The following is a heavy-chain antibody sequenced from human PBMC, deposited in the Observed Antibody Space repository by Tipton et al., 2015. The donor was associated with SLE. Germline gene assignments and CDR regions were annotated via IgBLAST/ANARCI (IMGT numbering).Heavy chain of an antibody. V-gene: IGHV4-59*12. CDR1: GGSISSYY. Sequence: TLSLTCIVSGGSISSYYWSWIRQPPGKGLEWIGYIYYSGSSNYNPSLKSRVTMSVDTSKNQFSLKLSSVTAADTAVYYCARGLLYSSTHYYYYYYMDVWGKGTTVTVSS. D-gene: IGHD6-13*01. J-gene: IGHJ6*03. CDR2: IYYSGSS. CDR3: ARGLLYSSTHYYYYYYMDV.